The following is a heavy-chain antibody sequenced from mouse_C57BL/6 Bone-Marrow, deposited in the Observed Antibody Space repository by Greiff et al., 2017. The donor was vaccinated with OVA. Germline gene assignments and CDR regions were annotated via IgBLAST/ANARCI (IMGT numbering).Heavy chain of an antibody. Sequence: VQLQQSGAELMKPGASVKLSCKATGYTFTGYWIEWVKQRPGHGLEWIGEILPGSGSTNYNEKFKGKATFTADTSSNTAYLQLSSLTTEDSAIYYRARVEVMTTVVDLDYWGQGTTLTVSS. D-gene: IGHD1-1*01. CDR3: ARVEVMTTVVDLDY. CDR1: GYTFTGYW. J-gene: IGHJ2*01. V-gene: IGHV1-9*01. CDR2: ILPGSGST.